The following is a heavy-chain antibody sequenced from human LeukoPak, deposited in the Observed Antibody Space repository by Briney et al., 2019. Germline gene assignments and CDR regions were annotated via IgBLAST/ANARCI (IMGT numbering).Heavy chain of an antibody. J-gene: IGHJ5*02. CDR2: IKSKTDGGTT. Sequence: GGSLRLSCAASGFTFGNAWMNWVRQAPGEGLEWVGRIKSKTDGGTTDYAAPVKGRFTISRDDSKNTLYLQMNSLKTEDTAVYYCTTDTAAALFDPWGQGTLVTVSS. D-gene: IGHD6-13*01. CDR1: GFTFGNAW. V-gene: IGHV3-15*07. CDR3: TTDTAAALFDP.